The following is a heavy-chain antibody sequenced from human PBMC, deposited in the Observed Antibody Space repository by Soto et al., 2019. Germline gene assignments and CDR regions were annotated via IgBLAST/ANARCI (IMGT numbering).Heavy chain of an antibody. V-gene: IGHV4-59*01. Sequence: QVQLQESGPGLVKPSETLSLTCVVSGGSLSSYYWSWIRQPPGKGLEWIGYIYYSGSTNYNPSLKGRVTISVDTSKNHFSLKLSSVTAADTAVYYCARTRGSTNDYWGRGTLVTVSS. D-gene: IGHD4-17*01. J-gene: IGHJ4*02. CDR2: IYYSGST. CDR1: GGSLSSYY. CDR3: ARTRGSTNDY.